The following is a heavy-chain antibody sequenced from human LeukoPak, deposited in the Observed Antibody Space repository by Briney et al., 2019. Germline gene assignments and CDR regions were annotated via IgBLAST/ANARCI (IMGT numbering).Heavy chain of an antibody. V-gene: IGHV1-69*13. J-gene: IGHJ5*02. CDR3: ARDGTSRDNWNGGNWFDP. CDR2: IIPIFGTA. CDR1: GGTFSSYA. D-gene: IGHD1-20*01. Sequence: GASVKVSCKASGGTFSSYAISWVRQAPGQGLEWMGGIIPIFGTANYAQKFQGRVTITADESTSTAYMELSSLRSEDTAVYYCARDGTSRDNWNGGNWFDPWGQGTLVTVSS.